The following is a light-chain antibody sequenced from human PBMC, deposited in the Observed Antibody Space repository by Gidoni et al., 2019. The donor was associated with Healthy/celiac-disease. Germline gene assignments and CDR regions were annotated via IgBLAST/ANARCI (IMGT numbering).Light chain of an antibody. J-gene: IGKJ2*01. CDR3: QQYNNWPYT. CDR1: QSVSSN. Sequence: ERVMTQYPATLSVSPGERATLSCRASQSVSSNLAWYQQKPGQAPRLLIYGASTRATGIPARFRGSGSGTEFTLTISSLQSEDFAVYYCQQYNNWPYTFGQGTKLESK. V-gene: IGKV3-15*01. CDR2: GAS.